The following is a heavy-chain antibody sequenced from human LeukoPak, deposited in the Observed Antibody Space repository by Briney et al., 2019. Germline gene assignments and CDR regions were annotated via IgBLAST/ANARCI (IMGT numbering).Heavy chain of an antibody. V-gene: IGHV1-18*01. J-gene: IGHJ5*02. CDR3: ARDLGDYDILTGYSRNRWDNWFDP. D-gene: IGHD3-9*01. CDR2: ISAYNGNT. CDR1: GYTFTSYG. Sequence: GASVKVSCKASGYTFTSYGISWVRQAPGQGLEWMGWISAYNGNTNYEQKLPGRVTMTTDTSTSTAYMELRSVRSDDTAVYYCARDLGDYDILTGYSRNRWDNWFDPWGQGTLVTVSS.